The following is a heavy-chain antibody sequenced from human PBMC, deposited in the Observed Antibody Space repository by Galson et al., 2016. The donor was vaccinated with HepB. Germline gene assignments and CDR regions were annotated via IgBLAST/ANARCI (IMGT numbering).Heavy chain of an antibody. D-gene: IGHD3-10*01. CDR2: VFHSGSP. CDR1: GDSISSNIW. CDR3: ARTDVKVVRGVRHWVSDT. Sequence: SETLSLTCAVSGDSISSNIWWTWVRQPPGKGLEWIGEVFHSGSPKYNPSLKGRVTMSVDKSKNQFSLELTSVTAADTALYYCARTDVKVVRGVRHWVSDTWGQGIVVTVSS. V-gene: IGHV4-4*02. J-gene: IGHJ5*02.